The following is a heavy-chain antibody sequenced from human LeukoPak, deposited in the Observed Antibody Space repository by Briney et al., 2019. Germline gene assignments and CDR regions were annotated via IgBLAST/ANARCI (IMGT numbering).Heavy chain of an antibody. CDR1: GGSFSGYY. D-gene: IGHD6-13*01. V-gene: IGHV4-34*01. CDR3: ASRGVAAGSVGNNWFDP. Sequence: SETLSLTCAVYGGSFSGYYWSWIRQPPGKGLEWIGEINHSGSTNYNPSLKSRVTISVDTSKNQFSLKLSSVTAADTAVYYCASRGVAAGSVGNNWFDPWGQGTLVTVSS. J-gene: IGHJ5*02. CDR2: INHSGST.